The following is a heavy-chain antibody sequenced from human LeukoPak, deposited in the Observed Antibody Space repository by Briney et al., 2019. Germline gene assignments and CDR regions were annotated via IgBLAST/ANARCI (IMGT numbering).Heavy chain of an antibody. Sequence: GASVKVSCKASGYTFASYAMHWVRQAPGQRLEWMGWINAGNGNTKYSQKFQGRVTITRDTSASTAYMELSSLRSEDTAVYYCARDRGDPTDYYFDYWGQGTLVTVSS. J-gene: IGHJ4*02. CDR2: INAGNGNT. V-gene: IGHV1-3*01. CDR3: ARDRGDPTDYYFDY. D-gene: IGHD2-21*02. CDR1: GYTFASYA.